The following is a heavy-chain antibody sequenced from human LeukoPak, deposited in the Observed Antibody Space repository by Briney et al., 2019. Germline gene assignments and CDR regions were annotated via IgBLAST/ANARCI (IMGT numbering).Heavy chain of an antibody. CDR2: IYYSGST. J-gene: IGHJ5*02. CDR1: SGSISSGVYY. D-gene: IGHD6-6*01. CDR3: GRYSDSSGWFDP. V-gene: IGHV4-30-4*08. Sequence: SETLSLTCPVSSGSISSGVYYGRWIRQHPGKGLEWIVYIYYSGSTYYNPSHESRFTISVDTSKNQFSLKLSSVTVADTAVYYCGRYSDSSGWFDPWGQVTLLTVSS.